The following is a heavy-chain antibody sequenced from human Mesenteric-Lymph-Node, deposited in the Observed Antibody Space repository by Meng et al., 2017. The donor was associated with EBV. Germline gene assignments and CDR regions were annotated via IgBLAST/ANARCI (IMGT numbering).Heavy chain of an antibody. CDR3: ARRGIAAAVGRFDP. D-gene: IGHD6-13*01. V-gene: IGHV4-39*01. CDR1: GGSISSRSYY. Sequence: QVQRRESGPGLWKPSQTRSLTCTVSGGSISSRSYYWGWIRQPPGKGLEWIGSIFHSGSSYYNPSLKSRVTISVDTSKNQFSLKLSSVTAADTAVYYCARRGIAAAVGRFDPWGQGTLVTAPQ. CDR2: IFHSGSS. J-gene: IGHJ5*02.